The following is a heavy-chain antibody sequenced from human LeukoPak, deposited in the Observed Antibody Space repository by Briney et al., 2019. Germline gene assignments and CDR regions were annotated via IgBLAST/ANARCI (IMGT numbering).Heavy chain of an antibody. J-gene: IGHJ6*02. CDR1: GFTVSSNY. CDR2: IYSGGST. Sequence: GGSLRLSCAASGFTVSSNYMSWVRQAPGKGLEWVSVIYSGGSTYYADSVKGRFTISRDNSKNTLYLQMNSLRAEDTAVYYCATHAHSSSWYPDYYYGMDVWGQGTTVTVSS. CDR3: ATHAHSSSWYPDYYYGMDV. D-gene: IGHD6-13*01. V-gene: IGHV3-53*01.